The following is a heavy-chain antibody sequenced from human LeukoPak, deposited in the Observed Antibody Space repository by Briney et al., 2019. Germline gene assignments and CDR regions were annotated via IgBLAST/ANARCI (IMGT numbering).Heavy chain of an antibody. J-gene: IGHJ4*02. CDR3: ATSELVTGSPFDY. CDR1: GFTFSSYG. Sequence: GGSLRLSCAASGFTFSSYGMHWVRQAPGKGLEWVAFIRYDGSNKYYADSVKGRFTISRDNAKNSLYLQMNSLRAEDTAVYYCATSELVTGSPFDYWGQGTLVTVSS. V-gene: IGHV3-30*02. CDR2: IRYDGSNK. D-gene: IGHD2-21*02.